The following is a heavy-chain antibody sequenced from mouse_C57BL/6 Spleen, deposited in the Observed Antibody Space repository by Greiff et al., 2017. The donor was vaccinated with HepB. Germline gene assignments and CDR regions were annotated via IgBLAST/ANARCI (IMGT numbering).Heavy chain of an antibody. CDR3: TRWPRITTVVATDWYFDV. D-gene: IGHD1-1*01. V-gene: IGHV1-15*01. J-gene: IGHJ1*03. Sequence: QVQLKQSGAELVRPGASVTLSCKASGYTFTDYEMHWVKQTPVHGLEWIGAIDPETGGTAYNQKFKGKAILTADKSSSTAYMELRSLTSEDSAVYYCTRWPRITTVVATDWYFDVWGTGTTVTVSS. CDR2: IDPETGGT. CDR1: GYTFTDYE.